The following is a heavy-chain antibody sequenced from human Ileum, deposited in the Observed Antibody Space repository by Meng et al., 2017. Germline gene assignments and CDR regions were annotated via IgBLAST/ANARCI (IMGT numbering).Heavy chain of an antibody. CDR1: GFTFADYA. V-gene: IGHV3-23*01. CDR2: ISGNGAAK. D-gene: IGHD2-2*02. CDR3: ARWTYHYDF. J-gene: IGHJ4*02. Sequence: QLLESGGCRVQPWGSLRLSCTGSGFTFADYAINWVRQAPGKGLEWVSAISGNGAAKLYADSAKGRFTISRDNSKNSIYMEMYTLRVEDTAIYYCARWTYHYDFWGQGTLVTVSS.